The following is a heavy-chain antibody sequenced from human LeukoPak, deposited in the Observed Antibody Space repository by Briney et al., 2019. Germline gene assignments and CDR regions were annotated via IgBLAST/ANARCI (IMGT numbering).Heavy chain of an antibody. J-gene: IGHJ5*02. CDR3: VRQERQSNWFDP. Sequence: SETLSLTCTVSGYSISNGYYWGWVRQSPGKGLEWVGNIYQSGDSPSDNQSLKSRVTISVDTSKNEFSLKLNSVTATDTAVYYCVRQERQSNWFDPWGQGTLVIVSS. V-gene: IGHV4-38-2*02. CDR2: IYQSGDSP. CDR1: GYSISNGYY.